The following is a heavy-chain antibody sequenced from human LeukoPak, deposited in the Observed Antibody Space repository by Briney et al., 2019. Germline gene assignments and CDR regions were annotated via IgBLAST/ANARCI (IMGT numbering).Heavy chain of an antibody. CDR3: LTVVETTIAAFDI. Sequence: GGSPRLSCAASGFTFSSYAMSWVRQAPGKGLVWVSRIDANAKTTSYADSVKGRFTISTDNAKKTLYLQMNSLRVEDTAVYYCLTVVETTIAAFDIWGQGTMVTVSS. V-gene: IGHV3-74*01. CDR1: GFTFSSYA. CDR2: IDANAKTT. J-gene: IGHJ3*02. D-gene: IGHD1-26*01.